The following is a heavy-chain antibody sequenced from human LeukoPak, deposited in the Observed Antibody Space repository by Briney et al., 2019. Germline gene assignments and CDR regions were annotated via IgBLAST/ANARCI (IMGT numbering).Heavy chain of an antibody. D-gene: IGHD3-3*01. CDR1: LGSISSVDYY. CDR3: AREWVTILHYMDV. J-gene: IGHJ6*03. Sequence: SGTLSLTCTVSLGSISSVDYYWSWIRQPPGKGLEWIGYIYYSGSTSYNPSLKSRVTISVDTSRNKFSLKLTSVPPPATPGYSCAREWVTILHYMDVWGKGTTVTVSS. V-gene: IGHV4-30-4*08. CDR2: IYYSGST.